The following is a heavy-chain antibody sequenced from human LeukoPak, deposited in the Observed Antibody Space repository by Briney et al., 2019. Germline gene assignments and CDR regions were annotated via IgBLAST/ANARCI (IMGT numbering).Heavy chain of an antibody. J-gene: IGHJ4*02. Sequence: SETLSLTCTVTGGSISSGIYYWTWIRQPAGKGLEWIGRIYTSGSTNYNPSLKSRVTISVDTSKNQFSLELSSVTAADTAVYYCARGLWFGELWGQGTLVTVSS. CDR2: IYTSGST. D-gene: IGHD3-10*01. CDR3: ARGLWFGEL. CDR1: GGSISSGIYY. V-gene: IGHV4-61*02.